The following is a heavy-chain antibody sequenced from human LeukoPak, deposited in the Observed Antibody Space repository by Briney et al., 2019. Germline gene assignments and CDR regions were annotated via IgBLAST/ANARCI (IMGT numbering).Heavy chain of an antibody. CDR2: ICGNGVKT. D-gene: IGHD3-16*01. Sequence: GGSLRLSCAASGFTFSGHSMTWVRQAPGRGLEWVSVICGNGVKTYYADSLKGRFTISRDNSKSTLYLQMNSLRADDTAVYYCARVGDWSNYFGMDAWGQGTTVSVSS. V-gene: IGHV3-23*01. CDR3: ARVGDWSNYFGMDA. CDR1: GFTFSGHS. J-gene: IGHJ6*02.